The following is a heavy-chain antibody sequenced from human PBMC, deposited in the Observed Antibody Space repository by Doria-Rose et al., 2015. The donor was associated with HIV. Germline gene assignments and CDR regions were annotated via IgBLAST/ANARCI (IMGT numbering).Heavy chain of an antibody. V-gene: IGHV4-34*01. CDR1: GGSFSGYY. CDR2: INHSGST. D-gene: IGHD1-1*01. J-gene: IGHJ6*02. CDR3: ARGLLRGGWNDVDYYYGMDV. Sequence: QVQLQESGAGLVKPSETLSLTCAVFGGSFSGYYWSWIRQPPGKGLEWIGEINHSGSTNYKTSLKSGVTISLDTPKTVFSLKLSSVTAADTAVYYCARGLLRGGWNDVDYYYGMDVWGQGTTVTVSS.